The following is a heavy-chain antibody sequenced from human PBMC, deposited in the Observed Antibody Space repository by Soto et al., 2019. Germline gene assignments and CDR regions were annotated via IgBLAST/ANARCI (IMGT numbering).Heavy chain of an antibody. V-gene: IGHV3-23*01. CDR3: AKDGEAVAGTPYYFDY. CDR1: GFTFSSYA. CDR2: ISGSGGST. Sequence: EVQLLESGGGLVQPGGSLRLSCAASGFTFSSYAMSWVRQAPGKGLEWVSAISGSGGSTYYADSMKGRFTISRDNSKNTLYLQMNSLRAEDTAVYYCAKDGEAVAGTPYYFDYWGQGTLVTVSS. D-gene: IGHD6-19*01. J-gene: IGHJ4*02.